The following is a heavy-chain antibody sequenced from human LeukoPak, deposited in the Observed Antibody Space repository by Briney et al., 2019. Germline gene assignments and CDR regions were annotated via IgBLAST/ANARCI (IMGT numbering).Heavy chain of an antibody. CDR2: ISYDGSNK. Sequence: GRSLRLSCAASGFTFSSYCMHWVHQAPGKGLEWVAVISYDGSNKYYADSVKGRFTISRDNSKNTLYLQMNSLRAEDTAVYYCAKDRNYDFWSGYYYYGMDVWGQGTTVTVSS. J-gene: IGHJ6*02. V-gene: IGHV3-30*18. CDR1: GFTFSSYC. D-gene: IGHD3-3*01. CDR3: AKDRNYDFWSGYYYYGMDV.